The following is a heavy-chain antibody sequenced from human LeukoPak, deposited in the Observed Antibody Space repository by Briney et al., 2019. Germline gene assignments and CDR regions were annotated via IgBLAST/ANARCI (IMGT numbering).Heavy chain of an antibody. CDR1: GGSISSYY. Sequence: SETLSLTCTVSGGSISSYYWSWIRQPAGKGLEWIGRIYTSGSTNYNPSLKSRVTMSVDTSKNQFSLKLNSVTPEDTAVYYCAREKYNWNLFDYWGQGTLVTVSS. CDR3: AREKYNWNLFDY. CDR2: IYTSGST. D-gene: IGHD1-20*01. V-gene: IGHV4-4*07. J-gene: IGHJ4*02.